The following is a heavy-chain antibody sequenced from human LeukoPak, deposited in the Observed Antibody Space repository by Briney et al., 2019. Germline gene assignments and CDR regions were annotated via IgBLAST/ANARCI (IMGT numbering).Heavy chain of an antibody. J-gene: IGHJ4*02. Sequence: GGSLRLSCAASGFTFSSYAMSWVRQAPGKGLEWVSAISGSGGSTYYADSVKGRFTISRDNSKNTLYLQMNSLRAEDTAVYYCAKVELTPRPIVEARKAPYYFDYWGQGTLVTVSS. V-gene: IGHV3-23*01. CDR3: AKVELTPRPIVEARKAPYYFDY. CDR1: GFTFSSYA. CDR2: ISGSGGST. D-gene: IGHD1-26*01.